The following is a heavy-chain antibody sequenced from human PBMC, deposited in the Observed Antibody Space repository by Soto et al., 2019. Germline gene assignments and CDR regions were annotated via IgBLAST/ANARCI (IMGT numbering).Heavy chain of an antibody. CDR3: AMVDNYVTPTPQDV. CDR1: GYIFVNYG. J-gene: IGHJ6*02. Sequence: QVQLVQSGDEMKKPGASVRVSCKASGYIFVNYGIAWVRQAPGQGLEWMGWISPYTGDTHSASKVQGRLTMTTETTTSTAYMDLGSLTSDDTAVYYCAMVDNYVTPTPQDVWGQVTTVTVSS. CDR2: ISPYTGDT. D-gene: IGHD3-16*01. V-gene: IGHV1-18*01.